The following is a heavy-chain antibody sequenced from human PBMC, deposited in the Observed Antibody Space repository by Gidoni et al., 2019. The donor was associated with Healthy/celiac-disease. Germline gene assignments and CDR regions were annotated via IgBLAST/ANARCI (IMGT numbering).Heavy chain of an antibody. CDR2: ISSNGGST. J-gene: IGHJ4*02. V-gene: IGHV3-64D*06. CDR3: VKDRGPVAGTGDY. Sequence: GLEYVSAISSNGGSTYYADSVKGRFTISRDNSKNTLYLQMSSLRAEDTAVYYCVKDRGPVAGTGDYWGQGTLVTVSS. D-gene: IGHD6-19*01.